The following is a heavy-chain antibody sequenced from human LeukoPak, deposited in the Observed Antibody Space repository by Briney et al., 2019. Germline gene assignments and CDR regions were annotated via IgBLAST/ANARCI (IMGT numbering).Heavy chain of an antibody. J-gene: IGHJ5*02. Sequence: ASVKVSCKASGYTFAIYGISWVRQAPGQGLEWMAWISPYDGDTNYAQNFEGRVTMTTEASTSTAYMELRSLRSDDTAIYYCARDYCTRGGDCYKEDLFDPWGQGTLVTVSS. V-gene: IGHV1-18*01. CDR2: ISPYDGDT. CDR3: ARDYCTRGGDCYKEDLFDP. CDR1: GYTFAIYG. D-gene: IGHD2-21*02.